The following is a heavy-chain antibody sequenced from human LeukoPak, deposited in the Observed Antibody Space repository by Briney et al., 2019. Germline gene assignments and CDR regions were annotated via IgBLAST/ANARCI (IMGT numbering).Heavy chain of an antibody. J-gene: IGHJ4*02. Sequence: PGGSLRLSCAASGFTFSSYGMHWVRQAPGKGLEWVAFIRYDGSNKYYADSVKGRFTISRDNAKNSLYLQMNSLRAEDTAVYYCARDARYYDSSGPSSWGQGTLVTVSS. D-gene: IGHD3-22*01. V-gene: IGHV3-30*02. CDR2: IRYDGSNK. CDR1: GFTFSSYG. CDR3: ARDARYYDSSGPSS.